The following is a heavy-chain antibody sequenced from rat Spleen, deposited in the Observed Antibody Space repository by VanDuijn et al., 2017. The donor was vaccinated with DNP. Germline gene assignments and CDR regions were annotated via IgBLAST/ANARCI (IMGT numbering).Heavy chain of an antibody. D-gene: IGHD1-6*01. CDR2: ISTGGGNT. J-gene: IGHJ2*01. CDR1: GFTFSHYY. CDR3: ATRSYDYNYFVF. Sequence: EVQLVESGGGLVQPGRSMKLSCAASGFTFSHYYMAWVRQAPTKGLEWVASISTGGGNTYYRDSVKGRFTISRDNAKSSLYLQMDSLRSEDTATYYCATRSYDYNYFVFWGQGVMVTVSS. V-gene: IGHV5-25*01.